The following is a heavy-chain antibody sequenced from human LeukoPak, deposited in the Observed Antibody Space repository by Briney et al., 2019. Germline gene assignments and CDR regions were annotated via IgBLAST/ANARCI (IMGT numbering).Heavy chain of an antibody. Sequence: ASVKVSCKASGYTFTDYYIHWVRQAPGHGLEWMGWINPNSGGTNYAQKFRGRVTMTRDTSISTAYMELSRLRSDDTAVYYCARDTPDIVATFFDYWGQRTLVTVSS. J-gene: IGHJ4*02. D-gene: IGHD5-12*01. CDR2: INPNSGGT. CDR1: GYTFTDYY. CDR3: ARDTPDIVATFFDY. V-gene: IGHV1-2*02.